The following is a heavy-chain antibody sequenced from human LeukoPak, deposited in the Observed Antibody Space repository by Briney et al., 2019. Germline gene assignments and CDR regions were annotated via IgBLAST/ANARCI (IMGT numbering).Heavy chain of an antibody. D-gene: IGHD2-21*02. CDR2: IYSSGAT. CDR1: GDSDSGYY. V-gene: IGHV4-59*08. CDR3: ARHDAVPVIRRGFDF. Sequence: KSSETLSLTCSVSGDSDSGYYWSWIRQSPGKGLEWIGYIYSSGATLYSPSLKSRVTMSVDTSENQFSLKLNSVTAADTAVYYCARHDAVPVIRRGFDFWGQGTLVSVSS. J-gene: IGHJ4*02.